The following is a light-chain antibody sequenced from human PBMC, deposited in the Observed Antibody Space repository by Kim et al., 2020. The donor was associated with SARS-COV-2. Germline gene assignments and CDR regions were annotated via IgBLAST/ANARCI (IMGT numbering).Light chain of an antibody. V-gene: IGKV3-11*01. Sequence: YLSPGESAPLAGRASQSVRADLAWDQQKPGQAPRLLISEISDRAPGVPARFSGSGSGTDFTLIISSLEPEDFAVYFCQQRSKWLTFGGGTRVEI. CDR2: EIS. J-gene: IGKJ4*01. CDR3: QQRSKWLT. CDR1: QSVRAD.